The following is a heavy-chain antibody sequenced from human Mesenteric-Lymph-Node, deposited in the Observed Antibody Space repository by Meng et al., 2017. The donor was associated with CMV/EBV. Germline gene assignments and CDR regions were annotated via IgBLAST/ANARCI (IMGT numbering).Heavy chain of an antibody. D-gene: IGHD6-13*01. Sequence: LTCGGYGGSFSGYYWSWIRQPPGKGLGWIGEINHSGSTNYNPSLKSRVTISVDTSKNQFSLKLSSVTAADTAVYYCARILDGSSWYAWGQGTLVTVSS. CDR2: INHSGST. CDR3: ARILDGSSWYA. V-gene: IGHV4-34*01. J-gene: IGHJ5*02. CDR1: GGSFSGYY.